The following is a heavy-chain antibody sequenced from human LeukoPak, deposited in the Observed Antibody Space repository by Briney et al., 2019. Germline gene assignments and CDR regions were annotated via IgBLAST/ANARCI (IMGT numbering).Heavy chain of an antibody. CDR1: GFIFNNYG. CDR2: IRYDGSNK. CDR3: AKDGTSYYYIYY. V-gene: IGHV3-30*02. Sequence: GGSLRLSCAASGFIFNNYGMHWVRQAPGKGLEWLAFIRYDGSNKYYADSVKGRFTVSRDDSKNTLYLQMNSLRGDDTAVYYCAKDGTSYYYIYYWGQGTLVTVSS. J-gene: IGHJ4*02. D-gene: IGHD2/OR15-2a*01.